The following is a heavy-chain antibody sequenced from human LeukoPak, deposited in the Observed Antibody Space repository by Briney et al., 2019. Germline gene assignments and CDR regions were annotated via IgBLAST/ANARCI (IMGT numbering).Heavy chain of an antibody. CDR3: AKENYYDSSGYYPSYYFDY. J-gene: IGHJ4*02. CDR1: GFTFDDYA. Sequence: PGGSLRLSCAASGFTFDDYAMHWVRQAPGKGLEWVSGISWNSGSIGYADSVKGRFTISRDNAKNSLYLQMNSPRAEDTALYYCAKENYYDSSGYYPSYYFDYWGQGTLVTVSS. D-gene: IGHD3-22*01. V-gene: IGHV3-9*01. CDR2: ISWNSGSI.